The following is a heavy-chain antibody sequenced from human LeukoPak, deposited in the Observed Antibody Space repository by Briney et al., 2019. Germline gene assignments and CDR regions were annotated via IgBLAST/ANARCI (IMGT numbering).Heavy chain of an antibody. J-gene: IGHJ2*01. Sequence: GASVKVSCKASGYTFTSYDINWVRQATGQGLEWMGWINPNSGGTNYAQKFQGWVTMTRDTSISTAYMELSRLRSDDTAVYYCARDGDSSSPGYWYFDLWGRGTLVTVSS. D-gene: IGHD6-13*01. CDR3: ARDGDSSSPGYWYFDL. V-gene: IGHV1-2*04. CDR1: GYTFTSYD. CDR2: INPNSGGT.